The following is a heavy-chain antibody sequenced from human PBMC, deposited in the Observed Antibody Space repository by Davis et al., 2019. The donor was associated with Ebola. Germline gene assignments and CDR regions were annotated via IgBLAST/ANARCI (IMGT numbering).Heavy chain of an antibody. D-gene: IGHD3-10*02. CDR3: ARDMYGRHGRDAFDI. J-gene: IGHJ3*02. CDR1: GGSISSSNW. Sequence: MPSETLSLTCAVSGGSISSSNWWSWVRQSPGKGLEWIGEIYHSGSTNYNPSLKSRVTISVDKSKNQFSLKLSSVTAADTAVYYCARDMYGRHGRDAFDIWGQGTMVTVSS. CDR2: IYHSGST. V-gene: IGHV4-4*02.